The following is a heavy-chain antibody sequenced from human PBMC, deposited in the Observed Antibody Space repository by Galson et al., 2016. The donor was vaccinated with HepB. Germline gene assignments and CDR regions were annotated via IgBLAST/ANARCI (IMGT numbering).Heavy chain of an antibody. CDR1: GFTFSTYT. Sequence: SLRLSCAASGFTFSTYTLNWVRQAPGKGLEWVSSIKNSNSDVYYEDSVKGRFTISRDNAENSLYLQTDSLTAEDTAMYYCARARIAALGTGAFDMWGQGTMVTVSS. CDR2: IKNSNSDV. J-gene: IGHJ3*02. V-gene: IGHV3-21*01. CDR3: ARARIAALGTGAFDM. D-gene: IGHD6-13*01.